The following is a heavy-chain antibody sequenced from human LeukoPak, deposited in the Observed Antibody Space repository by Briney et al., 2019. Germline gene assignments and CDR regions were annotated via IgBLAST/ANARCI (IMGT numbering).Heavy chain of an antibody. D-gene: IGHD3-10*01. Sequence: GGSLRLSCAASGFTFSSYAMSWVRQAPVKGLEWVSAISGSGGSTYYADSVKGRFTISRDNSKNTLYLQMNSLRAEDTAVYFCAKRFRGLVEDYWGQGTLVTVSS. CDR1: GFTFSSYA. CDR2: ISGSGGST. CDR3: AKRFRGLVEDY. J-gene: IGHJ4*02. V-gene: IGHV3-23*01.